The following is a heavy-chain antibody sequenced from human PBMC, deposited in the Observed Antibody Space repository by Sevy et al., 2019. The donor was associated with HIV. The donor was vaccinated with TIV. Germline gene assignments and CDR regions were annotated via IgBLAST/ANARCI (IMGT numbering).Heavy chain of an antibody. J-gene: IGHJ3*02. D-gene: IGHD2-2*01. CDR3: ARHCTCSSCSHAFDI. CDR1: GGSFSGYY. V-gene: IGHV4-34*01. Sequence: SETLSLTCAVYGGSFSGYYWSWIRQPPGKGLEWIGEINHSGGTNYNPSLKSRVTISGDTSKNQFSLNLNSVTAADTAVYYCARHCTCSSCSHAFDIWGQGTMVTVSS. CDR2: INHSGGT.